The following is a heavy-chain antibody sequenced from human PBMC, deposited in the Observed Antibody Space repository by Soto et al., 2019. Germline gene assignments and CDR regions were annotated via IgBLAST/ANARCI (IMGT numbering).Heavy chain of an antibody. D-gene: IGHD5-12*01. Sequence: QVQLVQSGAEVKKPWASVKVSCKASGGTFSSYAISWLRQAPGQGLEWMGGIIPIFGTANYAQKFQGRVTITAEESTRTAYMELSSLRSEDTAVYYCARVDPDKMATIHYYYGMDVWGQGTTVTDSS. CDR3: ARVDPDKMATIHYYYGMDV. CDR2: IIPIFGTA. V-gene: IGHV1-69*01. J-gene: IGHJ6*02. CDR1: GGTFSSYA.